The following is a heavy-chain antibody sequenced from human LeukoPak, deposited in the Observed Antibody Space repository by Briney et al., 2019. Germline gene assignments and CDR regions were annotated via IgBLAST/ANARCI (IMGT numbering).Heavy chain of an antibody. CDR3: ARVHLEWLLSTRDYYYYGMDV. V-gene: IGHV1-18*01. J-gene: IGHJ6*02. CDR1: GYTFTSYG. CDR2: ISAYNGNT. Sequence: GAAVKVSCKASGYTFTSYGISWVRQAPGQGLEWMGWISAYNGNTNYAQKLQGRVTMTTDTSTSTAYMELRSLRSDDPAVYYCARVHLEWLLSTRDYYYYGMDVWGPGTTVTVSS. D-gene: IGHD3-3*01.